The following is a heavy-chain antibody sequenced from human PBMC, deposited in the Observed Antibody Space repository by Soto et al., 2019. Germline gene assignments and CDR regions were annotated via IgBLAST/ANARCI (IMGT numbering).Heavy chain of an antibody. CDR3: ARGRGEFDL. CDR2: ISGSATTI. V-gene: IGHV3-11*01. J-gene: IGHJ5*02. Sequence: QVQLVESGGGLVKPGGSLRLSCAATGFTFSDHYMSWIRQAPGKGLEWVSYISGSATTIYYADSIKGRFTISRDNAKNSLFLQMTSLRVDDTAVYYCARGRGEFDLWGQGTLLTVSS. CDR1: GFTFSDHY.